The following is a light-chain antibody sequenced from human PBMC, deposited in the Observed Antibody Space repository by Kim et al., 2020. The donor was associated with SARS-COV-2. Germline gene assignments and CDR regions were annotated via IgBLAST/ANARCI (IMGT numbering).Light chain of an antibody. CDR3: QQYDNWPPWT. CDR2: GAS. CDR1: QSVSSN. V-gene: IGKV3-15*01. Sequence: APWESAPLSCRASQSVSSNLAWYRQKPGQAPSLLIYGASTRATGIPARFSGSGSGTDFTLTISSLQSEDFAVYYCQQYDNWPPWTFGQGTKVDIK. J-gene: IGKJ1*01.